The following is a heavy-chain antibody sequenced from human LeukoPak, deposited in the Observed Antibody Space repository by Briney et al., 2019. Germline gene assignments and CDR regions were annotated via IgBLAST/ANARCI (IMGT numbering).Heavy chain of an antibody. D-gene: IGHD2-15*01. Sequence: GGSVNVSCKASGYTFTSYGISWVRQAPGQGREWMGWIRAYNGNTNYAQKLQGRVAMTPDTSTSTAYMELRSLRSDDTAVYYCARDPPRIVVVVAATNYYGMDVWGQGTTVTVSS. CDR3: ARDPPRIVVVVAATNYYGMDV. V-gene: IGHV1-18*01. CDR2: IRAYNGNT. J-gene: IGHJ6*02. CDR1: GYTFTSYG.